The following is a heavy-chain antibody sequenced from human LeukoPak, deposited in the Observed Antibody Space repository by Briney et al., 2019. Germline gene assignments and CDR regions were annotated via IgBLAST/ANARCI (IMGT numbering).Heavy chain of an antibody. Sequence: SETLSLTCAVYGGSFSGYYWSWIRQPPGKGLEWIGEINHRGSTNYNPSLKSRVTISVDTSKNQFSLKLSSVTAADTAVYYCARGRYFDWLLAWYYYWGQGTLVTVSS. CDR1: GGSFSGYY. CDR2: INHRGST. V-gene: IGHV4-34*01. D-gene: IGHD3-9*01. J-gene: IGHJ4*02. CDR3: ARGRYFDWLLAWYYY.